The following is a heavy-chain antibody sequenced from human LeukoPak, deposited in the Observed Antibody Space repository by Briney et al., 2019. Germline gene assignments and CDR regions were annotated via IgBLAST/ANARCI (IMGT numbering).Heavy chain of an antibody. CDR1: GFTFSSYS. Sequence: SGGSLRLSCAASGFTFSSYSMNWVRQAPGKGLEWVSSISSSSSYIYYADSVKGRFTISRDNAKNSLYLQMNSLRTEDTAVYYCAKDTYSGSYYFYYYYYGMDVWGQGTTVTVSS. V-gene: IGHV3-21*01. D-gene: IGHD1-26*01. J-gene: IGHJ6*02. CDR2: ISSSSSYI. CDR3: AKDTYSGSYYFYYYYYGMDV.